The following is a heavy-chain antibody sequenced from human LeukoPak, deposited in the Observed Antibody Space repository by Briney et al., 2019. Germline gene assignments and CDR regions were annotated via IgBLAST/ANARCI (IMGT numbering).Heavy chain of an antibody. CDR3: ARVRIAVAGYYFDY. CDR2: IYTSGST. V-gene: IGHV4-4*07. Sequence: PSETLSLTCTVSGVSISSYYWSWIRQPAGKGLEWIGRIYTSGSTNYNPSLKSRVTTSVDTSKNQFSLKLSSVTAADTAVYYCARVRIAVAGYYFDYWGQGTLVTVSS. J-gene: IGHJ4*02. CDR1: GVSISSYY. D-gene: IGHD6-19*01.